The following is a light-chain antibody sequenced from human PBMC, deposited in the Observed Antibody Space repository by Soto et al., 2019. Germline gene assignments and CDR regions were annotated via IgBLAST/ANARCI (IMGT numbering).Light chain of an antibody. V-gene: IGLV2-18*02. CDR3: SSYTNSISVA. CDR1: SSDIGSYNR. CDR2: EVS. Sequence: QSALTQPPSVSGSPGQSVTISCTGTSSDIGSYNRVSWYQQPPGTAPKLMIYEVSNRPSGVPDRFSGSKSGNTASLTISGLQAEDAADYYCSSYTNSISVAFGGGTKLTVL. J-gene: IGLJ2*01.